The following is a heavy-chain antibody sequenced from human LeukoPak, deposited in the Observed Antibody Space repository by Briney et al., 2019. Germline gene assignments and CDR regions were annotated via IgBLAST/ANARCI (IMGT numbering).Heavy chain of an antibody. CDR1: GFSFSDFY. CDR3: ARTLWPYDAFDI. V-gene: IGHV3-11*06. D-gene: IGHD3-16*01. J-gene: IGHJ3*02. CDR2: ISSSSDYI. Sequence: GGSLRPSCVASGFSFSDFYMSWIRQAPGKGLEWVSYISSSSDYINYADSVKGRFTISRDNAKNSLYLQMNSLRAGDTAVYYCARTLWPYDAFDIWGQGTMVTVSS.